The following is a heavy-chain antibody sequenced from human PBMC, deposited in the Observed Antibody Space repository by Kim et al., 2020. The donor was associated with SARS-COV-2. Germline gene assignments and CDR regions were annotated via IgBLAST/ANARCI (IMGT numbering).Heavy chain of an antibody. Sequence: TIDYADSVRGRFTISRDNAKNSLYLQMNSLRDEDTAVYYCAPIAAAGSDFWGQGILVTVSS. D-gene: IGHD6-13*01. J-gene: IGHJ4*02. CDR2: TI. V-gene: IGHV3-48*02. CDR3: APIAAAGSDF.